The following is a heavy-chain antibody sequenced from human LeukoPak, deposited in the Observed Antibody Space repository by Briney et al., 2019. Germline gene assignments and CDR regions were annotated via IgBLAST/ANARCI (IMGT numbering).Heavy chain of an antibody. V-gene: IGHV3-30*02. CDR3: AKDVARGYFDWLTPPDY. CDR2: IRYDGSNK. D-gene: IGHD3-9*01. Sequence: GGSLRLSCAASGFTFSSYGMHWVRQAPGKGLEWVAFIRYDGSNKYYADYVKGRFTISRDNSKNTLYLQMNSLRAEDTAVYYCAKDVARGYFDWLTPPDYWGQGTLVTVSS. CDR1: GFTFSSYG. J-gene: IGHJ4*02.